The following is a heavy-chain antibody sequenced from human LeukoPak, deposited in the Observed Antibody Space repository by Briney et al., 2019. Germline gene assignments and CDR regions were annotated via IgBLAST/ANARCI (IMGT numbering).Heavy chain of an antibody. V-gene: IGHV4-59*08. CDR2: IYYSGST. J-gene: IGHJ4*02. CDR3: ARFDYYFDY. CDR1: GVSISSYY. D-gene: IGHD3-9*01. Sequence: PSETLTLTCTVSGVSISSYYWSWLRQPPGKGLEWIGYIYYSGSTNYNPSLKSRVNISVDTSKNQFSLKLSSVTAADTAVYYWARFDYYFDYWGQGTLVTVSS.